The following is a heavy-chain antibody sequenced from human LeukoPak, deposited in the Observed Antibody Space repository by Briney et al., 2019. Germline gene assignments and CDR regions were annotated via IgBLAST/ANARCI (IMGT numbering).Heavy chain of an antibody. D-gene: IGHD7-27*01. Sequence: GGSLRLSCAASGFTFSSYAMSWVRQAPGKGLEWVSAISGSGGSTYYADSVKGRFTISRDNAKNSLYLQMNSLRAEDTAVYYCARLGTRTPMDVWGKGTTVTVSS. CDR3: ARLGTRTPMDV. V-gene: IGHV3-23*01. CDR1: GFTFSSYA. J-gene: IGHJ6*03. CDR2: ISGSGGST.